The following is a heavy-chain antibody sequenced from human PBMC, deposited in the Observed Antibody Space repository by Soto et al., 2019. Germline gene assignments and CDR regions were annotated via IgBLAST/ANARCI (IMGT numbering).Heavy chain of an antibody. CDR3: ARDTAAAGTAYGMDV. CDR2: IWYDGSNK. Sequence: QVQLVESGGGVVQPGRSLRLSCAASGFTFSSYGMHWVRQAPGKGLEWVAIIWYDGSNKYYADSVKGRFTISRDNSKNTRYLQMNSLRAEDTAVYYCARDTAAAGTAYGMDVWGQGTTVTVSS. CDR1: GFTFSSYG. D-gene: IGHD6-13*01. J-gene: IGHJ6*02. V-gene: IGHV3-33*01.